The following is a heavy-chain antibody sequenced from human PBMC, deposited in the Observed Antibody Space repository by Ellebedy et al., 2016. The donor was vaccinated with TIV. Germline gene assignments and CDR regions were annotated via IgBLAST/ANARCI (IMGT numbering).Heavy chain of an antibody. J-gene: IGHJ4*02. CDR1: GCSISSSSYY. V-gene: IGHV4-39*01. D-gene: IGHD6-19*01. CDR3: ARHPLEWLVGPMYFDY. Sequence: MPSETLSLTCTVSGCSISSSSYYWGWIRQPPGQGLEWIGSIHYGGSTYYNPSLKSRVTISVDTSKNQVSLKLSSVTAADTAVYYCARHPLEWLVGPMYFDYWGQGTLVTVSS. CDR2: IHYGGST.